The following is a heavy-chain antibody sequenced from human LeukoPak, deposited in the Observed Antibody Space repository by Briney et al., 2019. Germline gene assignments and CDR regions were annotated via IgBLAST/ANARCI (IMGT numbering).Heavy chain of an antibody. J-gene: IGHJ4*02. CDR1: GFSFSSYW. CDR3: ARDCWAIIVMDGFDY. Sequence: QSGGSLRLSCAASGFSFSSYWMSWVRQAPGKGLEWVANIKQDGSEKKYLDSVKGRFTISRDNAKNSLYLQMNNLRVEDTAVYYCARDCWAIIVMDGFDYWGQGTLVTVSS. V-gene: IGHV3-7*01. D-gene: IGHD3-22*01. CDR2: IKQDGSEK.